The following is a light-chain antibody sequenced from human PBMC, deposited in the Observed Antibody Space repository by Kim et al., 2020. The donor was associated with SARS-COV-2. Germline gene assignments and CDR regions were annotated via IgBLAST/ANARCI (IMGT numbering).Light chain of an antibody. Sequence: GQSDHISCTGTSSDVGAYNYVSWYQQHPGQAPTLMIYEVSKRPSGVPDRFSGSKSGNPASLTISGLQAEDEADYYCCSYAGSYTYVFGTGTKVTVL. CDR2: EVS. V-gene: IGLV2-11*01. CDR1: SSDVGAYNY. J-gene: IGLJ1*01. CDR3: CSYAGSYTYV.